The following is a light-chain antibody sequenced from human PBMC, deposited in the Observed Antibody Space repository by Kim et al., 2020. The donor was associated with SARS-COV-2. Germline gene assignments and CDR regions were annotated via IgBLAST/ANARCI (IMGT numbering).Light chain of an antibody. CDR2: DAS. J-gene: IGKJ4*01. CDR1: ESISSR. Sequence: ASVGDRVTITCRASESISSRLAWYQQKPGKAPKVVIYDASSLESGVPSTFSGSGSGTEFTLTISSLQPDDFATYYCHQYNSYPRTFGGGTKVEIK. CDR3: HQYNSYPRT. V-gene: IGKV1-5*01.